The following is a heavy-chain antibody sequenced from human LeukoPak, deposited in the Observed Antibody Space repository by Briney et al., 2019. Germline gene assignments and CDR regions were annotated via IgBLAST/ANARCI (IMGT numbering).Heavy chain of an antibody. CDR3: ARGAGYNYPYYFDY. Sequence: GGSLRLSCAASGFTFSRHAMNWVRQAPGKGLEWVSAISGSGGSTYYADSVKGRFTISRDNSKNTLYLQMNSLRAEDTAVYYCARGAGYNYPYYFDYWGQGTLVTVSS. CDR1: GFTFSRHA. CDR2: ISGSGGST. J-gene: IGHJ4*02. V-gene: IGHV3-23*01. D-gene: IGHD5-24*01.